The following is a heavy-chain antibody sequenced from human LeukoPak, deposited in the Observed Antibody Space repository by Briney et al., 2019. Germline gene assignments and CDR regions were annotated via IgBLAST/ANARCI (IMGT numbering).Heavy chain of an antibody. J-gene: IGHJ4*02. CDR3: AKDRSGITIFGVAHPPDY. D-gene: IGHD3-3*01. Sequence: GGSLGLSCAASGFTFSSYAMSWVRQAPGKGLEWVSAISGSGGSTYYADSVKGRFTISRDNSKNTLYLQMNSLRAEDTAVYYCAKDRSGITIFGVAHPPDYWGQGTLVTVSS. CDR1: GFTFSSYA. CDR2: ISGSGGST. V-gene: IGHV3-23*01.